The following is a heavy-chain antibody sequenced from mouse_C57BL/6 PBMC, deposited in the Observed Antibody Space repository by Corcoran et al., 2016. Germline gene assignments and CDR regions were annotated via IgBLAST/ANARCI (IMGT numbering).Heavy chain of an antibody. CDR1: GYTFTTYG. Sequence: QIQLVQSGPELKKPGETVKISCKASGYTFTTYGLSWVKQAPGKGLKWMGWINTYSGVPTYADDFKGRFAFSLETSASTAYLQINNLKNEDTATYFCATMIYYGYDRAPWFAYWGQGTLVTVSA. D-gene: IGHD2-2*01. V-gene: IGHV9-3*01. CDR2: INTYSGVP. CDR3: ATMIYYGYDRAPWFAY. J-gene: IGHJ3*01.